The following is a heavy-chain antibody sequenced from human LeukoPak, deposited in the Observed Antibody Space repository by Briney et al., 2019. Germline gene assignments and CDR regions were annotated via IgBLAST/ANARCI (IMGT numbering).Heavy chain of an antibody. CDR3: ARDAVAFDP. V-gene: IGHV3-48*01. Sequence: GGSLRLSCAASGFTFSSYSMNWVRQAPGKGLEWVSYISSSSSTIYYADSVKGRFTISRDNAKNSLYLQMNSLRAEDTAVYYCARDAVAFDPWGQGTLVTVSS. D-gene: IGHD2-15*01. J-gene: IGHJ5*02. CDR2: ISSSSSTI. CDR1: GFTFSSYS.